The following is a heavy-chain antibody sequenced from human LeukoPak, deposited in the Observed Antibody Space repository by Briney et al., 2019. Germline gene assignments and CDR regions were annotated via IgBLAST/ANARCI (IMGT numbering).Heavy chain of an antibody. D-gene: IGHD6-19*01. CDR3: ARCSGWDTQYYYYYMDV. CDR1: GYTFTSYG. J-gene: IGHJ6*03. Sequence: ASVKVSCKASGYTFTSYGISWVRQAPGQGLEWMGWISAYNGNTNYAQKLQGRVTMTTDTSTSTAYMELRSLRSDDTAVYHCARCSGWDTQYYYYYMDVWGKGTTVTISS. V-gene: IGHV1-18*01. CDR2: ISAYNGNT.